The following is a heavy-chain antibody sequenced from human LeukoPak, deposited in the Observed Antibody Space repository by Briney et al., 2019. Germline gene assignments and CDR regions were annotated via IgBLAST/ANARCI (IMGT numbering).Heavy chain of an antibody. CDR2: ISSTGGST. Sequence: GGSLRHSCSASGFTFSSYAMHWVRQAPGKGLEYVSAISSTGGSTYYADSVKGRFTISRDNSKNTLYLQMSSLRAEDTSVYYCVKAPRTTVVGFDIWGQGTMVTVSS. D-gene: IGHD4-11*01. V-gene: IGHV3-64D*09. CDR1: GFTFSSYA. CDR3: VKAPRTTVVGFDI. J-gene: IGHJ3*02.